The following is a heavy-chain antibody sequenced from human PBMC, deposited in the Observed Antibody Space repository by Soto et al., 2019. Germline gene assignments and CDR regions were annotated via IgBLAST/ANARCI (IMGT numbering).Heavy chain of an antibody. CDR1: GFTFSSYG. CDR2: ISYDGSNK. J-gene: IGHJ4*02. V-gene: IGHV3-30*18. D-gene: IGHD6-13*01. Sequence: GGSLRLSCAASGFTFSSYGMHWVRQAPGKGLEWVAVISYDGSNKYYADSVKGRFTISRDNSKNTLYLQMNSLRAEDTAVYYCAKDQRSSWYPGGTYFSAGRHLEYWGQGTLVTVSS. CDR3: AKDQRSSWYPGGTYFSAGRHLEY.